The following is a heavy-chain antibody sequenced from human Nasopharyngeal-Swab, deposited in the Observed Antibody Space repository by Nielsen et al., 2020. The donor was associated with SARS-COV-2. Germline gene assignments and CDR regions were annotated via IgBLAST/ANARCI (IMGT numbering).Heavy chain of an antibody. CDR3: ARADGRFVNWFDP. CDR2: IYYSGST. V-gene: IGHV4-61*01. D-gene: IGHD2-15*01. CDR1: GGSVSSGSYY. J-gene: IGHJ5*02. Sequence: SETLSLTCTVSGGSVSSGSYYWSWFRQPPGKGLEWIGYIYYSGSTNYNPSLKSRVTISVDTSKTQFSLKLSSVTAADTAVYYCARADGRFVNWFDPWGQGTLVTVSS.